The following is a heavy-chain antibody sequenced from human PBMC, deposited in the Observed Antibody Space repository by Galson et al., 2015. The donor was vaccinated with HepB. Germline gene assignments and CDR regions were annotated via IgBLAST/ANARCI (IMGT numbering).Heavy chain of an antibody. Sequence: SLRLSCAASDFSFTSAWMNWVRQAPGKGLAWVGRIKSKSKGGKIEYTETVKGRFVISRYDSKKVLNLQMNSLNMEDTGVYYCASHGRDWLSLYWYLDVWGRGTPVTVSS. CDR2: IKSKSKGGKI. CDR1: DFSFTSAW. J-gene: IGHJ2*01. D-gene: IGHD3/OR15-3a*01. CDR3: ASHGRDWLSLYWYLDV. V-gene: IGHV3-15*07.